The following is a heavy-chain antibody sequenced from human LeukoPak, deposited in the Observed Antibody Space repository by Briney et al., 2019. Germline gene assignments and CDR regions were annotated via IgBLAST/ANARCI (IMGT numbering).Heavy chain of an antibody. CDR1: GGTFSSYA. Sequence: SVTVSCKASGGTFSSYAISWVRQAPGQGLEWMGRIIPIFGTTNYAQKFRDRVTMTRDTSTSTIYMELNSLRSEDTALYYCARDSLSLLVWGQGTMVTVSS. CDR2: IIPIFGTT. CDR3: ARDSLSLLV. V-gene: IGHV1-69*05. D-gene: IGHD2/OR15-2a*01. J-gene: IGHJ3*01.